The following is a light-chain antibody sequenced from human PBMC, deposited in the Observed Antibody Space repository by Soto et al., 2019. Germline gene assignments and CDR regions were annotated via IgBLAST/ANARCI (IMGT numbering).Light chain of an antibody. V-gene: IGKV3-20*01. CDR3: QQYGDSLTWT. Sequence: EIVLTQSPGTLSLSPGERATLSCRASQSVSSTYLAWYQQKPGQAPRLLIYGASSRATGIPDRFSGSGSGTEFTLTISRLEHEDVAVYYCQQYGDSLTWTFGQGTKVEIK. J-gene: IGKJ1*01. CDR2: GAS. CDR1: QSVSSTY.